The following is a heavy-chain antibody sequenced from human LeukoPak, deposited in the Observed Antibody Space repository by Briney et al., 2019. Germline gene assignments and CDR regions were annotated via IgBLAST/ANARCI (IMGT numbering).Heavy chain of an antibody. CDR2: ISYDGSNK. V-gene: IGHV3-30*18. Sequence: PGGSLRLSCAASGFTFSSYGMHWVRQAPGKGLEWVAVISYDGSNKYYADSVKGRFTISRDNSKNTLYLQMNSLRAEDTAVYYCAKDIFRYCSGRSCYSVDYWGQGTLVTVSS. CDR1: GFTFSSYG. J-gene: IGHJ4*02. CDR3: AKDIFRYCSGRSCYSVDY. D-gene: IGHD2-15*01.